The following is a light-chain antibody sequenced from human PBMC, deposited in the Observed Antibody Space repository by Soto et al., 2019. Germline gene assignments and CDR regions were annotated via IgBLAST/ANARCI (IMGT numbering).Light chain of an antibody. V-gene: IGKV1-39*01. CDR3: QQSYSNPRN. J-gene: IGKJ3*01. Sequence: DIQMTQSPSSLSAFVGDRVTMTCRASQSISTFLNWYQQKLGKAPKLMIYAESSLLSGVSSLQSGVLSRFSGSGSETNFTLTISSLKPEDFATYYCQQSYSNPRNLGPGTKVEMK. CDR2: AESSLLSGVS. CDR1: QSISTF.